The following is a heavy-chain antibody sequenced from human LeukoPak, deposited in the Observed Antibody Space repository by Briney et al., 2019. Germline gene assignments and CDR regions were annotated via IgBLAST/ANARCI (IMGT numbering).Heavy chain of an antibody. J-gene: IGHJ4*02. V-gene: IGHV4-34*01. CDR1: GESFTGYY. D-gene: IGHD3-3*01. CDR2: INHSGGT. Sequence: SETLSLTCAVYGESFTGYYWSWIRQPPGKGLEWIGEINHSGGTNYNPSLKSRVSISVDMSKNQFSLKLSSVTAADTAVYYCARVSSPSGYYTYWGQGTLVTVSS. CDR3: ARVSSPSGYYTY.